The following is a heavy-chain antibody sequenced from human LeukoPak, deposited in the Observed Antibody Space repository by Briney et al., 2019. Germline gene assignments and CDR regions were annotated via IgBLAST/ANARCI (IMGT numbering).Heavy chain of an antibody. CDR1: GYTFTSYD. J-gene: IGHJ6*02. CDR2: MNPNSGNT. D-gene: IGHD2-2*01. V-gene: IGHV1-8*01. CDR3: ARPNGYCSSTSCYIRYYYGMDV. Sequence: ASVKVSCKASGYTFTSYDINWVRQATGQGLEWMGWMNPNSGNTGYAQKFQGRVTMTTDTSTSTAYMELRSLRSDDTAVYYCARPNGYCSSTSCYIRYYYGMDVWGQGTTVTVSS.